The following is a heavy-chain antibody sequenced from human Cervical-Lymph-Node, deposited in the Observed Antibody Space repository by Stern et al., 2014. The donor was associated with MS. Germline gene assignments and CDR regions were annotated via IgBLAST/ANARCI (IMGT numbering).Heavy chain of an antibody. Sequence: QAQLQESGPGLVKPSETLSLTCTVSGGSISSSSYYWGWIRQPPGKGLEWIGSIYYSGSTYYNPSLKSRVTISVDTSQNQFYLKLRSVTAADTAVYYCARWAYSSGWYNWFDPWGQGTLVTVSS. CDR3: ARWAYSSGWYNWFDP. CDR2: IYYSGST. V-gene: IGHV4-39*01. D-gene: IGHD3-22*01. CDR1: GGSISSSSYY. J-gene: IGHJ5*02.